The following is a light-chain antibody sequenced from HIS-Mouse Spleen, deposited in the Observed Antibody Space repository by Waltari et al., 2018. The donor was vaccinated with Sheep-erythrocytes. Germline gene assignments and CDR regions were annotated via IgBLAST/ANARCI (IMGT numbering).Light chain of an antibody. Sequence: RSVSGSPVQSVTISCTGTSSDVGGYNYVSWYQQHPGKAPKLMIYDVSKRPSGVPGRFSGSKSGNTASLTISGLQAEDEADYYCCSYAGSYNHVFATGTKVTVL. V-gene: IGLV2-11*01. CDR2: DVS. CDR1: SSDVGGYNY. CDR3: CSYAGSYNHV. J-gene: IGLJ1*01.